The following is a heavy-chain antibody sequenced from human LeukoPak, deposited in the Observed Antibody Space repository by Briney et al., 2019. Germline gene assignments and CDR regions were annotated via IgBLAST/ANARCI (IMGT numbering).Heavy chain of an antibody. D-gene: IGHD6-19*01. CDR3: ARDARVVSGYSSGRYDY. V-gene: IGHV1-69*13. CDR1: GGTFSSYA. Sequence: GASVKVSCKASGGTFSSYAISWVRQAPGQGLEWMGGIIPIFGTANYAQKFQGRVTITADESTSTAYMELSSLRSEDTAVYYCARDARVVSGYSSGRYDYWGQGTLVTVSS. CDR2: IIPIFGTA. J-gene: IGHJ4*02.